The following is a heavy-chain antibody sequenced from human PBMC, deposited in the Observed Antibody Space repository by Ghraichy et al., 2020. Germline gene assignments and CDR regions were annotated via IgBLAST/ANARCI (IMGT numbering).Heavy chain of an antibody. V-gene: IGHV4-39*01. J-gene: IGHJ5*02. Sequence: SQTLSLTCSVSGGSMSSYSDYWGWLRQPPGKGLEWIGSIYNSVSTHYNPSLRSRVTVSIDTSKDQFSLRLTSVTAADTAVYYCARNKTGSLSGWFDPWGQESLGIVSS. D-gene: IGHD6-6*01. CDR3: ARNKTGSLSGWFDP. CDR2: IYNSVST. CDR1: GGSMSSYSDY.